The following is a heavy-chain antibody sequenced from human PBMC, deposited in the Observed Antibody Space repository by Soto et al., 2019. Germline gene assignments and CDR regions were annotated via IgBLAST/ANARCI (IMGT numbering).Heavy chain of an antibody. CDR2: INIVGGNT. CDR1: GFTFSNYA. J-gene: IGHJ4*02. CDR3: MKNYYFDS. V-gene: IGHV3-23*01. Sequence: VQLLESGGGLVQPGGSLRLSCAASGFTFSNYAMSWVRQAPGKALEWVSSINIVGGNTNYADSVRGRFTMSRDDSKNTVFLQMNSLRAEDTAIYYCMKNYYFDSWGQGTLVTVSS.